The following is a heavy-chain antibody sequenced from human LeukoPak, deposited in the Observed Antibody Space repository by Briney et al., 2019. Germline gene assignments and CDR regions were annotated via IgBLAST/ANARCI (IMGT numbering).Heavy chain of an antibody. V-gene: IGHV1-18*01. CDR1: GYTFTSYG. Sequence: ASVKVSCKASGYTFTSYGISWVRQAPGQGLEWMGWISAYNGNTNYAQKLQGRVTITTDTSTSTAYMQLRSLRSDDTAVYYCARIGSSSWYQNYYYMDVWGKGTTVTVSS. J-gene: IGHJ6*03. D-gene: IGHD6-13*01. CDR2: ISAYNGNT. CDR3: ARIGSSSWYQNYYYMDV.